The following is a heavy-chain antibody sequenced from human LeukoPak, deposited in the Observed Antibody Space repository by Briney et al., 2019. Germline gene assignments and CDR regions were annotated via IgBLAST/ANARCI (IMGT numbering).Heavy chain of an antibody. CDR3: ARGIYRIATTGPAWYFDY. D-gene: IGHD6-13*01. V-gene: IGHV1-69*01. J-gene: IGHJ4*02. Sequence: ASVKVSCKASGGTFSSYAISWVRQAPGQGLEWMGGIIPIFGTANYAQKFQGRVTITADESTSTAYMELSSLRSEDTAVYYCARGIYRIATTGPAWYFDYWGQGTLVTVSS. CDR1: GGTFSSYA. CDR2: IIPIFGTA.